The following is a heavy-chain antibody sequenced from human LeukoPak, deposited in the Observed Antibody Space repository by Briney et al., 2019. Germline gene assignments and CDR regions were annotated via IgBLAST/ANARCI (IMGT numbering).Heavy chain of an antibody. CDR1: GFTFSDYY. V-gene: IGHV3-11*01. J-gene: IGHJ6*01. D-gene: IGHD3-10*01. CDR2: ISSSGYTT. CDR3: ARDSMRMVRGVILCYYYHGMDV. Sequence: GGSLRLSCVASGFTFSDYYMSWIRQAPGKGLEWISYISSSGYTTYYADSVKGRFTISRDNAKNSLYVQMNSLRAEDTAVYYCARDSMRMVRGVILCYYYHGMDVWGQGTTVTVSS.